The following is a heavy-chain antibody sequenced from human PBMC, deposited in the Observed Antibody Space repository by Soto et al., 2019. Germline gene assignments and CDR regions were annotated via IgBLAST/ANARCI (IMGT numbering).Heavy chain of an antibody. CDR1: RFTFGSYW. J-gene: IGHJ4*02. D-gene: IGHD3-22*01. CDR2: INSDGSST. CDR3: AREGYYYEGPDY. Sequence: PGGSLRLSCTAPRFTFGSYWMHWVRQAPGKGLVWVSRINSDGSSTSYADSVKGRFTISRDNAKNTLYLQMNSLRAEDTAVYYCAREGYYYEGPDYWGQGTLVTVSS. V-gene: IGHV3-74*01.